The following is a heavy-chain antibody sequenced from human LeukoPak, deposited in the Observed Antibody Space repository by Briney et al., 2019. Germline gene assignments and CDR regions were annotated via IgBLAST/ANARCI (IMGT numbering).Heavy chain of an antibody. D-gene: IGHD6-13*01. J-gene: IGHJ4*02. Sequence: GGSLRLSCAASGFTLSSYAMSWVRQAPGKGLEWVSAISGSGGSTYYADSVKGRFTISRDNSKNTLYLQMNSLRAEDTAVYYCAKDKREIAAAGTYSTPGYWGQGTLVTVSS. CDR1: GFTLSSYA. V-gene: IGHV3-23*01. CDR2: ISGSGGST. CDR3: AKDKREIAAAGTYSTPGY.